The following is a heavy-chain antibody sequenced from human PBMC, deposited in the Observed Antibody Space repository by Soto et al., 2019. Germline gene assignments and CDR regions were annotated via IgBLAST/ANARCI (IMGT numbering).Heavy chain of an antibody. CDR2: IIPIFGTA. CDR3: ASDRRARITITLLGYYYGRDV. V-gene: IGHV1-69*01. Sequence: QVQLVQSGAEVKKPGSSVKVSCKASGGTFSSYAISWVRQAPGQGLEWMGGIIPIFGTANYAQKFQGRVTITADESTSTDYMELSSLRSEDTAVYYCASDRRARITITLLGYYYGRDVWGQGTTVTVSS. D-gene: IGHD3-3*01. J-gene: IGHJ6*02. CDR1: GGTFSSYA.